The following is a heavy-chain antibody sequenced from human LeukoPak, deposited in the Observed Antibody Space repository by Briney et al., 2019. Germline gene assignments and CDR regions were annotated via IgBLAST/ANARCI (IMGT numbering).Heavy chain of an antibody. CDR1: GFTFSSYA. Sequence: AGGSLRLSGAASGFTFSSYAMHWVRQAPGKGLEWVAVISYDGSNKYYADSVKGRFTISRDNSKNTLYLQMNSLRAEDTAVYYCARRGAASSGSYKGPFDYWGQGTLVTVSS. V-gene: IGHV3-30-3*01. J-gene: IGHJ4*02. D-gene: IGHD3-10*01. CDR2: ISYDGSNK. CDR3: ARRGAASSGSYKGPFDY.